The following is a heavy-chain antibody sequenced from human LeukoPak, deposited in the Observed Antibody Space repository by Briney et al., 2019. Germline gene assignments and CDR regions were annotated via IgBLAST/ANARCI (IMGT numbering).Heavy chain of an antibody. Sequence: ASVKVSCKASGYTFTGYYMHWVRQAPGQGLEWMGWISAYNGNTNYAQKLQGRVTMTTDTSTSTAYMELRSLRSDDTAVYYCARDSYLGYSNYGWFDPWGQGTLVTVSS. D-gene: IGHD4-11*01. V-gene: IGHV1-18*04. CDR2: ISAYNGNT. CDR1: GYTFTGYY. J-gene: IGHJ5*02. CDR3: ARDSYLGYSNYGWFDP.